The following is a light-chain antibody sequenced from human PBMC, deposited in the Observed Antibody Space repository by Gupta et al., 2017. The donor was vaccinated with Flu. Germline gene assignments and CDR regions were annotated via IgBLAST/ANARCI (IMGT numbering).Light chain of an antibody. CDR2: DAS. J-gene: IGKJ3*01. Sequence: ATLSLSPGERATLSCRASQSVSNYLVWYQQKPGQAPRLLIYDASNRATGIPARFSGSGSGTDFTLTISSLEPEDFAVYYCQQRSNWPPFTFGPGTKVDIK. CDR3: QQRSNWPPFT. V-gene: IGKV3-11*01. CDR1: QSVSNY.